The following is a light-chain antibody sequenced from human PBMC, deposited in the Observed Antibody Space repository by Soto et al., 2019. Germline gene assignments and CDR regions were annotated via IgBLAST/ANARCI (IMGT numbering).Light chain of an antibody. CDR1: QSVSSY. J-gene: IGKJ1*01. CDR3: QEYNGRSS. V-gene: IGKV3-15*01. CDR2: RTS. Sequence: EIVLTQSPATLSLSPGERATLSCRASQSVSSYLAWYQQKPGQAPRLLIYRTSTRATGIPARFSGSGSGTEFTLTISSLQSEDFAVYYCQEYNGRSSFGQGTKVEIK.